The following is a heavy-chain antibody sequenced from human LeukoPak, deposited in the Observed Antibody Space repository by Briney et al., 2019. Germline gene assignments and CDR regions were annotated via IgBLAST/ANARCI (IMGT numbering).Heavy chain of an antibody. CDR2: ISHDGSNT. D-gene: IGHD5-12*01. CDR1: GFTFSRSA. Sequence: GGCLRLSCAASGFTFSRSAVHWVRQAPGKGLEWVAVISHDGSNTDYTDSVKGRFTISRDNSKNTLYLQMNSLRAEDTAVYYCAKEMKPWMHFDYWGQGTLVTVSS. CDR3: AKEMKPWMHFDY. V-gene: IGHV3-30*18. J-gene: IGHJ4*02.